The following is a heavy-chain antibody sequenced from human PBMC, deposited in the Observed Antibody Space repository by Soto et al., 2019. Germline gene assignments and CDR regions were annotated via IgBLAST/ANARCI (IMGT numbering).Heavy chain of an antibody. CDR1: GFTFSNFW. Sequence: EVQLVESGGGLVQPGGSLRLSCAASGFTFSNFWMSWVRQAPGKGLEWVANIKQDGSEKKYVDSVKGRFTISRDNAKNSRFLQMYSLRAEDTAVYYCATTTILLRAYPYRGAPYNDYGLDFWGQGTTVTVSS. CDR2: IKQDGSEK. CDR3: ATTTILLRAYPYRGAPYNDYGLDF. D-gene: IGHD2-8*01. J-gene: IGHJ6*02. V-gene: IGHV3-7*03.